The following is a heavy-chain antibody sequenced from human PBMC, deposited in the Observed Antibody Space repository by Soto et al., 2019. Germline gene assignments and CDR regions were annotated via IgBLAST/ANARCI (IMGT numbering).Heavy chain of an antibody. CDR3: ARDVLGASNYNH. J-gene: IGHJ5*02. CDR2: ISSSGATI. CDR1: GFTFSSYA. V-gene: IGHV3-48*03. D-gene: IGHD4-4*01. Sequence: PGGSLRLSCAASGFTFSSYAMNWVRQAPGKGLEWVSYISSSGATIYYADSVKGRFTVSRDNAKNSLYLQMNSLRAEDTAVYYCARDVLGASNYNHWGQGTLVTVSS.